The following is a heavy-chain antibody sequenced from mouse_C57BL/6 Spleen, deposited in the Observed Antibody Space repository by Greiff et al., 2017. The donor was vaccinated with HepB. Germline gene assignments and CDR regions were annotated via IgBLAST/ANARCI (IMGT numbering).Heavy chain of an antibody. J-gene: IGHJ4*01. CDR3: ARSGVYYYGHYAMDY. CDR2: ILPGSGST. CDR1: GYTFTGYW. V-gene: IGHV1-9*01. Sequence: QVQLQQSGAELMKPGASVKLSCKATGYTFTGYWIEWVKQRPGHGLEWIGEILPGSGSTNYNEKFKGKATFTADPSSNTAYMQLSSLTTEDSAIYYCARSGVYYYGHYAMDYWGQGTSVTVSS. D-gene: IGHD1-1*01.